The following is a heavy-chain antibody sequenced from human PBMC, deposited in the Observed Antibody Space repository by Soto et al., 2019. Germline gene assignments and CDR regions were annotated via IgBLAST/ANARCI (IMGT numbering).Heavy chain of an antibody. D-gene: IGHD3-10*01. CDR1: GFTFSSYA. CDR2: ISSSGGST. Sequence: EVQLLESGGGLVQPGGSLRLSCAASGFTFSSYAMSWVRQAPGKGLEWVSAISSSGGSTYYADSVKGRFTVSRDHSKNSLYLQMNSLRVEDTAVYYCAKDRGWAGWNDAFDIWGQGTMVTVS. CDR3: AKDRGWAGWNDAFDI. V-gene: IGHV3-23*01. J-gene: IGHJ3*02.